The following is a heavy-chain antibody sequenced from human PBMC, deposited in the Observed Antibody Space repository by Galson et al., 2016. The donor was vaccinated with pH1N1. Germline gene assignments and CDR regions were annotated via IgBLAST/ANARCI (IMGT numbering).Heavy chain of an antibody. CDR1: GGSFVKYA. D-gene: IGHD1-1*01. V-gene: IGHV1-69*13. J-gene: IGHJ6*02. Sequence: SVKVSCKASGGSFVKYAVSWVRQAPGQGLEWMGRIIPIYGTPNYAQKFQDRLTITADEYTTTVYMELNSLISADTAIYYCARPGRTETTKEGFAWGYGMDVWGQGTTVTVSS. CDR3: ARPGRTETTKEGFAWGYGMDV. CDR2: IIPIYGTP.